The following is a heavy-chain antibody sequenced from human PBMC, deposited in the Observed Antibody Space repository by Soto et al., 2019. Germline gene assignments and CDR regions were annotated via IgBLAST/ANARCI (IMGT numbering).Heavy chain of an antibody. CDR3: ARLGDGYNNGSHYYYGMDV. D-gene: IGHD4-4*01. Sequence: GESLKISCKGSGYSFTSYWISWVRQMPGKGLEWMGRIDPSDSYTNYSPSFQGHVTISADKSISTAYLQWSSLKASDTAMYYCARLGDGYNNGSHYYYGMDVWGQGTTVTVSS. V-gene: IGHV5-10-1*01. J-gene: IGHJ6*02. CDR1: GYSFTSYW. CDR2: IDPSDSYT.